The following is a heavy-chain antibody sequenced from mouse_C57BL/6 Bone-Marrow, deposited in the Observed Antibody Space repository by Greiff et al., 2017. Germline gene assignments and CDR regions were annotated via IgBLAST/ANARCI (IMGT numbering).Heavy chain of an antibody. D-gene: IGHD2-3*01. J-gene: IGHJ3*01. V-gene: IGHV1-61*01. CDR2: IYPSDSET. CDR1: GYTFTSYW. CDR3: ARFDGYYTWFAY. Sequence: QVQLQQPGAELVRPGSSVKLSCKASGYTFTSYWMDWVKQRPGQGLEWIGNIYPSDSETHYNQKFKDKATLTVDKSSSTAYMQLSSLTSEDSAVYYCARFDGYYTWFAYWSQGTLVTVSA.